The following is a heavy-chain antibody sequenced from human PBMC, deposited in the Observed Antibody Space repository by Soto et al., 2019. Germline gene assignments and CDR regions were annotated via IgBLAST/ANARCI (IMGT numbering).Heavy chain of an antibody. CDR2: IWYDGSNK. V-gene: IGHV3-33*01. J-gene: IGHJ4*02. CDR3: ARDLEMATISPRTFIDY. CDR1: GFTFSSYG. D-gene: IGHD5-12*01. Sequence: PGGSLRLSCAASGFTFSSYGMHWVRQAPGKGLEWVAVIWYDGSNKYYADSVKGRFTISRDNSKNTLYLQMNSLRAEDTVVFYCARDLEMATISPRTFIDYWGQGTLVTVSS.